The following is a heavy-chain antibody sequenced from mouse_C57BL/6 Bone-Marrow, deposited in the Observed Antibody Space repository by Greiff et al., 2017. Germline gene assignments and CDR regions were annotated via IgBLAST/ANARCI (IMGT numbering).Heavy chain of an antibody. D-gene: IGHD1-1*01. V-gene: IGHV10-1*01. CDR1: GFSFNTYA. CDR3: VRTYGSSSYYAMDY. J-gene: IGHJ4*01. CDR2: IRSKSNNYAT. Sequence: EVKLMESGGGLVQPKGSLKLSCAASGFSFNTYAMNWVRQAPGKGLEWVARIRSKSNNYATYYADSVKDRFTISRDDSESMLYLQMNNLKTEDTAMYYCVRTYGSSSYYAMDYWGQGTSVTVSS.